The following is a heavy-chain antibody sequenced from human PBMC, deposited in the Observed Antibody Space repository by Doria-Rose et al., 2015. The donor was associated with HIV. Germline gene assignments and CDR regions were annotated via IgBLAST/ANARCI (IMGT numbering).Heavy chain of an antibody. CDR2: IYHSGNT. V-gene: IGHV4-4*02. CDR3: ARDLGIQLWLGY. Sequence: QVQLQESGPGLVKPSGTLSLTCAVSGGSISSSNWWSWVRQPPGKGLEWIGQIYHSGNTNYHPSLKSRVTISADKSENQFSLKLTSVTAADTAVYYCARDLGIQLWLGYWGQGTLVTVSS. J-gene: IGHJ4*02. CDR1: GGSISSSNW. D-gene: IGHD5-18*01.